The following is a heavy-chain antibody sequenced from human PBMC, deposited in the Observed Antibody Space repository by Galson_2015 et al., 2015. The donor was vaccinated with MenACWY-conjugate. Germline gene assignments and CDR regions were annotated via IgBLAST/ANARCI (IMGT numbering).Heavy chain of an antibody. CDR3: ARHPPGGRGMDV. CDR2: IDTFNSNV. CDR1: GCSFTNFW. J-gene: IGHJ6*02. V-gene: IGHV5-51*01. Sequence: QSGAEVKKPGESLKISCKGSGCSFTNFWIAWVRQMPGKGLEWVGVIDTFNSNVRYSPSFQGQVTISADESISTAYLQWSSLKASDTAMYYCARHPPGGRGMDVWGRGTTVTVSS. D-gene: IGHD1-26*01.